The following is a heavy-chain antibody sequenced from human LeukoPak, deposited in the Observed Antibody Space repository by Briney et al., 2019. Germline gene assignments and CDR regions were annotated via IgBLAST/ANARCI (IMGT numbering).Heavy chain of an antibody. D-gene: IGHD5-18*01. CDR3: ASLVDTAMDMGMDV. V-gene: IGHV4-39*07. Sequence: SETLSLTCTVSSGSISSSSYYWGWIRQPPGKGLEWIGSIYYSGSTYYNPSLKSRVTISVDTSKNQFSLKLSSVTAADTAVYYCASLVDTAMDMGMDVWGQGTTVTVSS. CDR2: IYYSGST. CDR1: SGSISSSSYY. J-gene: IGHJ6*02.